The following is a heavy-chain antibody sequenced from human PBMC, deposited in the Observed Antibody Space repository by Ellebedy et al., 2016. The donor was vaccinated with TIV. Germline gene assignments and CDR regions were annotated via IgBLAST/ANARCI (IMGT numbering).Heavy chain of an antibody. CDR1: GGSFSGYY. CDR2: TNHGGST. V-gene: IGHV4-34*01. D-gene: IGHD6-19*01. J-gene: IGHJ4*02. Sequence: GSLRLXXAVYGGSFSGYYWTWIRQPPGRGLEWIGETNHGGSTNYNPSLKSRVTISVDTSKNQFSLKVKSLTAADTAVYYCARGTVALQSLKYFDSWGQGTRVTVSS. CDR3: ARGTVALQSLKYFDS.